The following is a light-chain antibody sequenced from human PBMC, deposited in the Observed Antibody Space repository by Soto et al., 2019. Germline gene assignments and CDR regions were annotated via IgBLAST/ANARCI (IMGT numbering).Light chain of an antibody. V-gene: IGKV1-8*01. CDR1: QGISSY. CDR3: QQYYSYPRT. CDR2: AAS. Sequence: AIRMTQSPSSLSASTGDRVTITCRASQGISSYLAWYQQKPGKAPKLLIYAASTLQSGVPSRFSGSGSGTDFTLTISCLQSEDFATYYWQQYYSYPRTFGQGTKVDIK. J-gene: IGKJ1*01.